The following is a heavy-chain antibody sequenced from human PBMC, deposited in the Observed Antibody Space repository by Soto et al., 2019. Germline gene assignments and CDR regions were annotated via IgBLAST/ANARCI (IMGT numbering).Heavy chain of an antibody. CDR1: GGTFSSYA. J-gene: IGHJ4*02. Sequence: GASVKVSCKASGGTFSSYAISWVRQAPGQGLEWMGGIIPIFGTANYAQKFQGRVTITADESTSTAYMEPSSLRSEDTAVYYCAREGRGVAATDYWGQGTLVTVSS. D-gene: IGHD2-15*01. CDR2: IIPIFGTA. CDR3: AREGRGVAATDY. V-gene: IGHV1-69*13.